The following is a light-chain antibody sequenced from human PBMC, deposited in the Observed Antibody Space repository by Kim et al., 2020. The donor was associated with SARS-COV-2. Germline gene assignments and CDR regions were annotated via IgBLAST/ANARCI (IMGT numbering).Light chain of an antibody. CDR2: GAS. J-gene: IGKJ4*01. CDR1: QSVRSSY. Sequence: SPGERVTLSCRASQSVRSSYLAWYQQKSGQAPRLLIYGASSRATGIPDTSSGSGSGTDFTLTISRLEPEDFAVYYCQQYGSSPLTFGGGTKVDIK. CDR3: QQYGSSPLT. V-gene: IGKV3-20*01.